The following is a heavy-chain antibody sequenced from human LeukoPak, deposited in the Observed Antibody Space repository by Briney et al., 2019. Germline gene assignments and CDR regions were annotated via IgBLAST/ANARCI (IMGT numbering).Heavy chain of an antibody. CDR2: IYSGDSST. CDR3: TRWVTADRGKKDAFDI. D-gene: IGHD2-21*02. V-gene: IGHV5-51*01. Sequence: GESLKISCTASGYSFTTYWIGWVRQMPGKGLEWMGIIYSGDSSTRYSPSFEGQVTISADKSITTAYLQWSSLKASDTAIYHCTRWVTADRGKKDAFDIWGQGTVVTVSS. CDR1: GYSFTTYW. J-gene: IGHJ3*02.